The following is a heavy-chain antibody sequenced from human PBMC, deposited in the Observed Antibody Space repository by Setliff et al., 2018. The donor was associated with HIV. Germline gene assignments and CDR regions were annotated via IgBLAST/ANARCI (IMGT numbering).Heavy chain of an antibody. CDR1: GYTFTDYY. CDR3: ARSTTAD. CDR2: IYPNTGGT. Sequence: GASVKVSCKASGYTFTDYYIHWVRQAPGQGLEWMGWIYPNTGGTNYAQKFQGRLTMTRDTSISTAYMELNRLRPDDTAVYYCARSTTADWGQGTLVTVSS. D-gene: IGHD4-17*01. V-gene: IGHV1-2*02. J-gene: IGHJ4*02.